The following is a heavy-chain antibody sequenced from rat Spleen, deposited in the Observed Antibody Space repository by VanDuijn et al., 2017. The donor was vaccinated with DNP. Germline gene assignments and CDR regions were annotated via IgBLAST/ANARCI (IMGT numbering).Heavy chain of an antibody. V-gene: IGHV5S13*01. J-gene: IGHJ2*01. D-gene: IGHD4-3*01. CDR1: GFTFSNYG. Sequence: EVQLVESGGGLVQPGRSLKLSCAASGFTFSNYGMAWVRQAPTKGLEWVASITNSGGSTYYRDSVKGRFTISRDNAKSTLYLQMDSLRSEDTATYYCARWYSSGFCFDYWGQGVMVTVSS. CDR2: ITNSGGST. CDR3: ARWYSSGFCFDY.